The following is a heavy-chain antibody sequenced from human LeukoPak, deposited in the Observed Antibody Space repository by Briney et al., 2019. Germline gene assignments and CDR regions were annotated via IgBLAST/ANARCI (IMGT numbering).Heavy chain of an antibody. CDR2: VGTSDDT. V-gene: IGHV3-13*01. CDR3: ARATLGFDY. Sequence: GGSLRLSCAASGFTFSSHDMHWVRQATGKGLERVSAVGTSDDTYYPGSLKGRFTISRENAKNSLVLQMSSRRAGGTVVYYGARATLGFDYWGQGTLVTVSS. D-gene: IGHD7-27*01. J-gene: IGHJ4*02. CDR1: GFTFSSHD.